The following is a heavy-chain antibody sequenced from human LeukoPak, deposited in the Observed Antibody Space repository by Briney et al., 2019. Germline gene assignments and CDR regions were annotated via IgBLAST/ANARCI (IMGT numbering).Heavy chain of an antibody. CDR2: INHSGST. V-gene: IGHV4-34*01. CDR3: AKGWYYYDTKGGFDY. D-gene: IGHD3-22*01. Sequence: SETLSLTCAVYGGSFSGYYWSWIRQPPGKGLEWIGEINHSGSTNYNPSLKSRVTISVDTSKNQFSLKLSSVTAADTAVYYCAKGWYYYDTKGGFDYWGQGTLVTVSS. J-gene: IGHJ4*02. CDR1: GGSFSGYY.